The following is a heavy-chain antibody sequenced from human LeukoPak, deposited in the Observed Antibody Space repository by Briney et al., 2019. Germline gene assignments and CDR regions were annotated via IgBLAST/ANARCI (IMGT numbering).Heavy chain of an antibody. CDR3: AREGRGYKVAKFDY. CDR1: GFTFRDYG. V-gene: IGHV3-7*01. CDR2: IKQDGSEK. Sequence: GGSLRLSCAASGFTFRDYGMTWVRQAPGKGLEWVANIKQDGSEKYYVDSVKGRFTISRDNAKNSLYLQMNSLRAEDTAVYYCAREGRGYKVAKFDYWGQGTLVTVSS. J-gene: IGHJ4*02. D-gene: IGHD3-22*01.